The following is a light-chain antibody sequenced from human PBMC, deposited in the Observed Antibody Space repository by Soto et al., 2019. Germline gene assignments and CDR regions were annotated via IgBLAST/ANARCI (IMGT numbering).Light chain of an antibody. CDR1: QTISSR. CDR3: QQYNSAWT. J-gene: IGKJ1*01. V-gene: IGKV1-5*03. Sequence: DIQMTQSPSTLSGSVGDRVTITCRASQTISSRLAWYQQKPGKAPKLLIYKASTLKSGVPSRFSGSGSGTEFTLTISSLQPDDFATYYCQQYNSAWTFGQGTKVDIK. CDR2: KAS.